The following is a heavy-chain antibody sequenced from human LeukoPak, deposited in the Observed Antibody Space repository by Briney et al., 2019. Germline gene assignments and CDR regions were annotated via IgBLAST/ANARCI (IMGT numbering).Heavy chain of an antibody. V-gene: IGHV3-21*05. J-gene: IGHJ4*02. CDR3: ASLPWLVRWVYY. CDR1: GFTFSSYE. D-gene: IGHD6-19*01. CDR2: ISSSSSYI. Sequence: GGSLRLSCAASGFTFSSYEMNWVRQAPGKGLEWVSYISSSSSYIFYADSVKGRFTISRDNAKNSLYLQMTSLRAEDTAVYYCASLPWLVRWVYYWGQGTLVTVSS.